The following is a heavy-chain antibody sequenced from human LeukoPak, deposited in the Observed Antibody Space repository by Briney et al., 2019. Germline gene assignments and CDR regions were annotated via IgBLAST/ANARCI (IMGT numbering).Heavy chain of an antibody. V-gene: IGHV3-23*01. CDR2: ISWSGGSP. Sequence: PGGSLRLSRAASGFTFSSYAMSWVRQAPGKGLEGVSAISWSGGSPYYADSVKGRFTISRDNSKNSLYLKMNSLRDEDTAVYYCAKIGPFDYWGQGTLVTVSS. CDR3: AKIGPFDY. CDR1: GFTFSSYA. D-gene: IGHD3-10*01. J-gene: IGHJ4*02.